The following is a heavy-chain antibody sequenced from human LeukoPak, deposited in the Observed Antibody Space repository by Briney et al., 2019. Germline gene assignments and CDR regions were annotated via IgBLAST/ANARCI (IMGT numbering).Heavy chain of an antibody. CDR1: GGSISSSNW. CDR3: ASGGSIVGATIDAFDI. D-gene: IGHD1-26*01. V-gene: IGHV4-4*02. Sequence: SGTLSLTCAVSGGSISSSNWWIWVRQPPGKGLEWIGEIYHSGTTNYNPSLKSRVTISVDKSKNQFSLKLSSVTAADTAVYYCASGGSIVGATIDAFDIWGQGTMVTVSS. CDR2: IYHSGTT. J-gene: IGHJ3*02.